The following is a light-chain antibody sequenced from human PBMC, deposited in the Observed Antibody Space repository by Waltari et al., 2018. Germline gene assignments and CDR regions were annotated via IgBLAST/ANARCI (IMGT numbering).Light chain of an antibody. J-gene: IGLJ2*01. V-gene: IGLV3-25*03. Sequence: SPGLTQPPSVSVSPGQTAIITCSGSELTDKYIYWFQQKSGQAPVVVIRRNTGRPSGIPGRFSAADSGTTGTLVISGGEAEDEADYYCQSADDSGNHVLFGGGTRLTVL. CDR2: RNT. CDR3: QSADDSGNHVL. CDR1: ELTDKY.